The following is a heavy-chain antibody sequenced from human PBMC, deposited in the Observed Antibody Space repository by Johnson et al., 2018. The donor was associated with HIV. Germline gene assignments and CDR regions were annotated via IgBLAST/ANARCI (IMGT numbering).Heavy chain of an antibody. CDR3: AKDMGVDTAMNPGAFDS. D-gene: IGHD5-18*01. CDR1: GFTFSSYG. V-gene: IGHV3-30*02. Sequence: QVQLVESGGGVVQPGGSLRLSCAASGFTFSSYGMHWVRQAPGKGLEWVAFIRYDGSNKYYADSVKGRFTISRDNSKNTRYLQMNSLRAEETAVYYCAKDMGVDTAMNPGAFDSWGQGTMVTVSS. CDR2: IRYDGSNK. J-gene: IGHJ3*02.